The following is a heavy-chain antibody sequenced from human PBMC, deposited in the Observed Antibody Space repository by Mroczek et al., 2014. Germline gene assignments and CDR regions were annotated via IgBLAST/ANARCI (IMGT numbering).Heavy chain of an antibody. CDR2: INHSGST. V-gene: IGHV4-34*01. CDR3: ARAPARYYDYVWGSYPLTT. CDR1: GGPFSGYY. D-gene: IGHD3-16*01. Sequence: QVQLQQWGAGLLKPSETLSLTCAVYGGPFSGYYWSWIRQPPGKGLEWIGEINHSGSTNYNPSLKSRVTISVDTSKNQFSLKLSSVTAADTAVYYCARAPARYYDYVWGSYPLTTWGQGTLVTVSS. J-gene: IGHJ4*02.